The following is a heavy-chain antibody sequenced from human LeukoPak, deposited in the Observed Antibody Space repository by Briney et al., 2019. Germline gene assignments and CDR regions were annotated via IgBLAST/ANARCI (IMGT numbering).Heavy chain of an antibody. Sequence: GRSLRLSCAASGFTFDDYAMHWVRQAPGKGLEWVSGISWNSGSIGYADSVKGRFTISRDNAKNSLYLQMNSLRAEDTALYYCAKGGYSSSWYGGSVDYWGQGTLVTVSS. CDR1: GFTFDDYA. V-gene: IGHV3-9*01. CDR2: ISWNSGSI. CDR3: AKGGYSSSWYGGSVDY. D-gene: IGHD6-13*01. J-gene: IGHJ4*02.